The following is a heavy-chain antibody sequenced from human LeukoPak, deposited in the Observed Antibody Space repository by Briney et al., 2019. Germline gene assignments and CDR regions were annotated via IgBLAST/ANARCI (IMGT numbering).Heavy chain of an antibody. J-gene: IGHJ4*02. Sequence: QPGGSLRLSCAASGFTFSSYWMSWVRQAPGKGLEWVSYISSSGSTIYYADSVKGRFTISRDNAKNSLYLQMNSLRAEDTAVYYCARDWRRSVATIKPEQELNYWGQGTLVTVSS. D-gene: IGHD5-24*01. V-gene: IGHV3-48*04. CDR2: ISSSGSTI. CDR1: GFTFSSYW. CDR3: ARDWRRSVATIKPEQELNY.